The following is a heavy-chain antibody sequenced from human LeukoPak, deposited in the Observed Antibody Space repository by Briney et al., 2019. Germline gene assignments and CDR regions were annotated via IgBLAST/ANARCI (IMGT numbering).Heavy chain of an antibody. D-gene: IGHD3-22*01. Sequence: GALRLSCAASRFTFSNYSVNWVRQAPGKGLEWVSSITSSSTYIYYADSVEGRFTISRDNAKNSLYLQMNSLRAEDTAVYYCARAQGGYYDSSGYDYWGQGTLVTVSS. CDR2: ITSSSTYI. CDR3: ARAQGGYYDSSGYDY. J-gene: IGHJ4*02. V-gene: IGHV3-21*01. CDR1: RFTFSNYS.